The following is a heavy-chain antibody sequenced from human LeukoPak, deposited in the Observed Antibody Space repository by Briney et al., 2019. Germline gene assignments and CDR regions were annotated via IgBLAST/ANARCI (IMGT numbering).Heavy chain of an antibody. Sequence: GSLRLSCASSGFTFSYFSMSWVRQAPGKGLEWVSSIPSSGAYIYYADSVKGRFTISRDNAKNSLYLQMNSLRAEDTAVYYCARSYNYGSGLYGMDVWGQGTTVTVSS. V-gene: IGHV3-21*01. D-gene: IGHD3-10*01. J-gene: IGHJ6*02. CDR3: ARSYNYGSGLYGMDV. CDR1: GFTFSYFS. CDR2: IPSSGAYI.